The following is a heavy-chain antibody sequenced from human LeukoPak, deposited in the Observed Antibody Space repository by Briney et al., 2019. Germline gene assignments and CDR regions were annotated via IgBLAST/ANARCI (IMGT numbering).Heavy chain of an antibody. J-gene: IGHJ3*02. CDR2: IYYSGST. CDR3: ARVDRLLWFGELRRFDAFDI. D-gene: IGHD3-10*01. V-gene: IGHV4-59*01. CDR1: GGSISSYY. Sequence: SETLSLTCTVSGGSISSYYWSWIRQPPGKGLEWIGYIYYSGSTNYNPSLKSRVTISVDTSKNQFSLKLSSVTAADTAVYYCARVDRLLWFGELRRFDAFDIWGQGTMVTVSS.